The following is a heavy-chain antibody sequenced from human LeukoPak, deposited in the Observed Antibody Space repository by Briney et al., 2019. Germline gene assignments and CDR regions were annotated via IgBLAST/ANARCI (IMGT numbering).Heavy chain of an antibody. J-gene: IGHJ4*02. CDR3: ARDLGVGARGGSYYFDY. CDR1: GYTFTSYD. D-gene: IGHD1-26*01. V-gene: IGHV1-8*03. CDR2: MNPNSGNT. Sequence: GASVKVSCKASGYTFTSYDINWVRQATGQGLEWMGWMNPNSGNTGYAQKFQGRVTITRNTSISTAYMELSSLRSEDTAVYYCARDLGVGARGGSYYFDYWGQGTLVTVSS.